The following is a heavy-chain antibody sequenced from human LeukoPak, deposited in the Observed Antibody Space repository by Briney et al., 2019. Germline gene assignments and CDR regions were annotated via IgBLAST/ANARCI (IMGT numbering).Heavy chain of an antibody. CDR3: ARDSPDGYTSGHYYYYLDV. J-gene: IGHJ6*03. Sequence: SETLSLTCTVSGGSLSRFYWAWIRQPAGRGLEWIGRTHSGGTTNYNPSLESRLTFSLDTSQNQFSLKLNSVTAADTAVYYCARDSPDGYTSGHYYYYLDVWGKGTTVTVSS. D-gene: IGHD5-18*01. CDR2: THSGGTT. CDR1: GGSLSRFY. V-gene: IGHV4-4*07.